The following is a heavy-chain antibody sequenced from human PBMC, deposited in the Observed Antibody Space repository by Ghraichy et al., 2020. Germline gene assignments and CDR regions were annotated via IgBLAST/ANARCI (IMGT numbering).Heavy chain of an antibody. CDR2: INPNSGGT. CDR1: GYTFTGYY. J-gene: IGHJ6*02. CDR3: ARGGMYDFWSGNAQNGMDV. D-gene: IGHD3-3*01. Sequence: ASVKVSCKASGYTFTGYYMHWVRQAPGQGLEWMGWINPNSGGTNYAQKFQGWVTMTRDTSISTAYMELSRLRSDDTAVYYCARGGMYDFWSGNAQNGMDVWGQGTTVTVSS. V-gene: IGHV1-2*04.